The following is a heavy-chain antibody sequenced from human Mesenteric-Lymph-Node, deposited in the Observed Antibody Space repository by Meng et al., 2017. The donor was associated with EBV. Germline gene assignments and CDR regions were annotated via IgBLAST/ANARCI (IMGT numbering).Heavy chain of an antibody. CDR2: IYHSGST. CDR1: GGSISNDGYS. J-gene: IGHJ5*02. Sequence: QLQVQESGSGLVKPSQTLSLTCAVSGGSISNDGYSWSWIRQPPGKGLEWIGYIYHSGSTYSNPSLKSRVTISVDRSKNQFSLKLNSVTAADTAVYYCARASVYGDYDNWFDPWGQGTLVTVSS. V-gene: IGHV4-30-2*01. CDR3: ARASVYGDYDNWFDP. D-gene: IGHD4-17*01.